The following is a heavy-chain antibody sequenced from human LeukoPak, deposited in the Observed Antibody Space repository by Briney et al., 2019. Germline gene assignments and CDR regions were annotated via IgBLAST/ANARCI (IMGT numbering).Heavy chain of an antibody. J-gene: IGHJ4*02. CDR2: IYTSGST. CDR1: GGSISSYY. V-gene: IGHV4-4*09. Sequence: SETLSLTCTVSGGSISSYYWSWIRQPPGKGLEWIGYIYTSGSTNYNPSLKSRVTISVDTSKNQFSLKLSSATAADTAVYYCARLADGYNFLDYWGQGTLVTVSS. D-gene: IGHD5-24*01. CDR3: ARLADGYNFLDY.